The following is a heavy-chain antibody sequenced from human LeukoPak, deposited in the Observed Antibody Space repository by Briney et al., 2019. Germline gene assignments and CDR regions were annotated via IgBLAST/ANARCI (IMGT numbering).Heavy chain of an antibody. V-gene: IGHV3-7*01. D-gene: IGHD3-22*01. Sequence: GGSLRLSCAVSRFTFSGYWMSWVRQAPGKGPEWVANIKQDGSEKYYVDSVKGRFTISRDNAKNSLYLQMNSLRADDTAVYYCARDVYYHDSSGTGAFDIWGQGTKVTVSS. CDR1: RFTFSGYW. CDR3: ARDVYYHDSSGTGAFDI. J-gene: IGHJ3*02. CDR2: IKQDGSEK.